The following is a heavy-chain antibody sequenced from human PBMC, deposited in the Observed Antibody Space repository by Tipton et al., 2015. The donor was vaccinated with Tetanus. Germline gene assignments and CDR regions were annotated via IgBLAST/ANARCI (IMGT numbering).Heavy chain of an antibody. CDR2: ISGISTYI. D-gene: IGHD3-10*01. CDR3: ARPYGSGSDDAFDI. CDR1: GFPFSAYN. Sequence: SLRLSCAASGFPFSAYNMNWVRQAPGKGLEWVSSISGISTYINYADSVKGRFTISRDNAENSLYLQMNSLRAEDTAVYYCARPYGSGSDDAFDIWGQGTMVTVSS. V-gene: IGHV3-21*04. J-gene: IGHJ3*02.